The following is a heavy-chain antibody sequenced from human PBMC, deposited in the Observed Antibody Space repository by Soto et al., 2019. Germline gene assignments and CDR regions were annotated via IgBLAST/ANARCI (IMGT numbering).Heavy chain of an antibody. Sequence: QVQLVQSGAEVKKPGSSVKVSCKASGGTFSSYTISWVRQAPGQGLEWMGRIIPILGIANYAQKFQGRVTITADKSTSTAYMELSSLRSEDTAVYYCAKRQGKNYWYFDLWGRGTLITVSS. V-gene: IGHV1-69*02. J-gene: IGHJ2*01. CDR2: IIPILGIA. CDR1: GGTFSSYT. CDR3: AKRQGKNYWYFDL. D-gene: IGHD3-10*01.